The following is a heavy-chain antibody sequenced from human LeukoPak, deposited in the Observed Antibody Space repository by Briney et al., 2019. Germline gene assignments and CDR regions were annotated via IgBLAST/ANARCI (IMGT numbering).Heavy chain of an antibody. V-gene: IGHV4-59*01. J-gene: IGHJ5*02. CDR3: ARVLLSNYDFWSGYSNWFDP. D-gene: IGHD3-3*01. CDR1: GGSISSYY. Sequence: SETLSLTCTASGGSISSYYWSWIRQPPGKGLEWIGYIYYSGSTNYNPSLKSRVTISVDTSKNQFSLKLSSVTAADTAVYYCARVLLSNYDFWSGYSNWFDPWGQGTLVTVSS. CDR2: IYYSGST.